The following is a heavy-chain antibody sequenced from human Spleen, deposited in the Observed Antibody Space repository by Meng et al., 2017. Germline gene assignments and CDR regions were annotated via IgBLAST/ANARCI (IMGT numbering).Heavy chain of an antibody. D-gene: IGHD3-10*01. V-gene: IGHV4-59*01. Sequence: SETLSLTCTVSGVSIAHSYWNWIRQPPGKGLEWIGYIHYIGSTDYNPSLKSRVTISVDTSKNQFSLKLRSVTAADTAVYYCASLSGTYFPFDYWGHGTLVTVSS. CDR2: IHYIGST. J-gene: IGHJ4*01. CDR3: ASLSGTYFPFDY. CDR1: GVSIAHSY.